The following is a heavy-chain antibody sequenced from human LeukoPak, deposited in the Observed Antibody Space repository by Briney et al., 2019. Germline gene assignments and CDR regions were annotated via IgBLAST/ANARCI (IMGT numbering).Heavy chain of an antibody. V-gene: IGHV4-39*01. CDR3: ARRLVSFDP. J-gene: IGHJ5*02. Sequence: PSETLSLTCTVSGGSISSSSYYWGWIRQPPGKGLEWIGSIYYSGSTYYNPSLKSRVTISVDTSKNQFSLKLSSVTAADTAVYYCARRLVSFDPWGQGTLVTVSS. CDR1: GGSISSSSYY. CDR2: IYYSGST. D-gene: IGHD3-16*01.